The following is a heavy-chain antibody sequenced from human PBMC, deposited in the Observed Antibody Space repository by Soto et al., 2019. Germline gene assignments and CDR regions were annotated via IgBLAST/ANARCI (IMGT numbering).Heavy chain of an antibody. CDR3: ARHDSSSWSSYYGMDV. D-gene: IGHD6-13*01. J-gene: IGHJ6*02. V-gene: IGHV5-51*01. CDR1: GYSFTSYW. CDR2: IYPGDSDT. Sequence: GESLKTSCKGSGYSFTSYWIGWVRQMPGKGLEWMGIIYPGDSDTRYSPSFQGQVTISADKSISTAYLQWSSLKASDTAMYYCARHDSSSWSSYYGMDVWGQGTTVTVSS.